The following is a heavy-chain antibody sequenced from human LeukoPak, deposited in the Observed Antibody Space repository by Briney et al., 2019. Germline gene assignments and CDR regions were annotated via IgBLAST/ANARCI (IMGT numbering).Heavy chain of an antibody. CDR3: AKDLSGYYYGSGSKYDLGFDY. Sequence: GGSLRLSCAASGFTFDDYTMHWVRQAPGKGLEWVSLISWGGGSTYYADSVKGRFTISRDNSKNSLYLQMNSLRTEDTALYYCAKDLSGYYYGSGSKYDLGFDYWGQGTLVTVSS. CDR2: ISWGGGST. J-gene: IGHJ4*02. V-gene: IGHV3-43*01. D-gene: IGHD3-10*01. CDR1: GFTFDDYT.